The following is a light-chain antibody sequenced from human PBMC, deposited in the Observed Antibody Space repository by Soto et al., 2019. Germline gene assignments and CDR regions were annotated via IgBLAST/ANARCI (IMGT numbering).Light chain of an antibody. Sequence: EIVLTQSPATLSLSPGDRATLSCRASQSVRSGYLAWYQQKPGQPPRLLIYDTSYNAAAISGRFGGSGSGTAVTLSISRLEPEDFAVYFCQQYMTSTYTFGQGTKVDMK. CDR2: DTS. J-gene: IGKJ2*01. V-gene: IGKV3-20*01. CDR3: QQYMTSTYT. CDR1: QSVRSGY.